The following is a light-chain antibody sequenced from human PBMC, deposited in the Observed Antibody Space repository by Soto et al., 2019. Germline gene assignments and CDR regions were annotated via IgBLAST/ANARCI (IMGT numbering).Light chain of an antibody. Sequence: QSVLPQPASVSVSPGQSITIPCTGTSGDVGSYNLVSWYQQHPGKAPKLLIYEVTERPSGVSNRFSGSKSGSTASLTISGLQPDDEADYYCCSYAGNSEVFGTGTKATVL. CDR2: EVT. CDR3: CSYAGNSEV. V-gene: IGLV2-23*02. J-gene: IGLJ1*01. CDR1: SGDVGSYNL.